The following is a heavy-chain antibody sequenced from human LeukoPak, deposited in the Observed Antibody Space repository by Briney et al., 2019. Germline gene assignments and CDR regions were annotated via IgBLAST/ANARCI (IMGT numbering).Heavy chain of an antibody. CDR2: ISGSAHKI. V-gene: IGHV3-23*01. CDR1: GITFSNYA. J-gene: IGHJ4*02. Sequence: GGSLRLSRVASGITFSNYAVSWVRQAPEKGLDWVSVISGSAHKIRYADSVKGRFTISRDNSENIVYLQMNNLRVEDTAVYYCAGRPTGYSSGYIHWGQGTLVTVSS. CDR3: AGRPTGYSSGYIH. D-gene: IGHD5-18*01.